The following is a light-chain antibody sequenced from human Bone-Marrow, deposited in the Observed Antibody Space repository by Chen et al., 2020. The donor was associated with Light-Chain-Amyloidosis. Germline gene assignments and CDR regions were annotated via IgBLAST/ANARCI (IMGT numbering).Light chain of an antibody. CDR1: RSNIGSNF. V-gene: IGLV1-47*01. J-gene: IGLJ2*01. CDR3: AAWDDTLGGVI. CDR2: RND. Sequence: QSVLTQPPSAPGTPGQGVSISCSGGRSNIGSNFVYWFQHVPGPAPKLLVYRNDRRPSGGPDRFSGSKSGTAASLAISGLRSEDEGGYYCAAWDDTLGGVIFGGGTKLTVL.